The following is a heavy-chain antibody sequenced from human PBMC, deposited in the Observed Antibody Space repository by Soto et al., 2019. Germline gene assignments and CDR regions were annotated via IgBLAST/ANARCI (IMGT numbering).Heavy chain of an antibody. Sequence: ASVKVSCKASGYTFTSYYMHWVRQAPGQGLEWMGIINPSGGSTSYAQKFQGRVTMTRDTSTSTVYMELSSLRSEDTAVYYCARSVIFYYYDSSRRVGPTNDVFDIWGQGTMVTVSS. V-gene: IGHV1-46*01. D-gene: IGHD3-22*01. CDR3: ARSVIFYYYDSSRRVGPTNDVFDI. J-gene: IGHJ3*02. CDR1: GYTFTSYY. CDR2: INPSGGST.